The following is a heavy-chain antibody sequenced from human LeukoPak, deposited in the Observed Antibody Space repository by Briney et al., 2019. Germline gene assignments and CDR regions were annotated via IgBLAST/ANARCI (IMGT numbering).Heavy chain of an antibody. D-gene: IGHD3-10*01. J-gene: IGHJ5*02. V-gene: IGHV4-39*01. CDR3: ARLRGSLLLWFGESSFDP. CDR1: GGSISSSSYY. CDR2: IYYSGST. Sequence: SETLSLTCTVSGGSISSSSYYWGWIRQPPGKGLEWIGSIYYSGSTYYNPSLKSRVTISVDTSKNQFSLKLSSVTAADTAVYYCARLRGSLLLWFGESSFDPWGQGTLVTVSS.